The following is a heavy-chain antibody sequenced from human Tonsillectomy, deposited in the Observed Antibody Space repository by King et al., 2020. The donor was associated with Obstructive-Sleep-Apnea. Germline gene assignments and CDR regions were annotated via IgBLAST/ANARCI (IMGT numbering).Heavy chain of an antibody. Sequence: VQLVESGGGLVQPGRSLRLSCAASGFTFDDYAMHWVRQAPGKGLEWVSGISWNSGSIGYADSVKGRFTISRDNAKNSLYLQMNSLRAEDTALYYCAKDRVRRRADAFDIWGQGTMVTVSS. V-gene: IGHV3-9*01. CDR1: GFTFDDYA. CDR2: ISWNSGSI. CDR3: AKDRVRRRADAFDI. J-gene: IGHJ3*02. D-gene: IGHD1-14*01.